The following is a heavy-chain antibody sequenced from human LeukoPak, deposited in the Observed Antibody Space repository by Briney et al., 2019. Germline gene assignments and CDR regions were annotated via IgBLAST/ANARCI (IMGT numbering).Heavy chain of an antibody. CDR2: INHGGST. Sequence: SETLSLTCAVYGGSLSGYYWSWIRQPPGKGLEWIGEINHGGSTNYNPSLKSRVTISVDTSKNQFSLKLSSVTAADTAVYYCARGTYYYDSSGYYPYYYYYYMDVWGKGTTVTVSS. CDR3: ARGTYYYDSSGYYPYYYYYYMDV. D-gene: IGHD3-22*01. CDR1: GGSLSGYY. J-gene: IGHJ6*03. V-gene: IGHV4-34*01.